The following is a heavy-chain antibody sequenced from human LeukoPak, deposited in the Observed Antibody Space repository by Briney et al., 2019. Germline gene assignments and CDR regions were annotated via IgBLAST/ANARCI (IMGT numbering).Heavy chain of an antibody. CDR3: ARERVENQQLVGGNY. J-gene: IGHJ4*02. CDR2: IYSGGST. V-gene: IGHV3-66*01. D-gene: IGHD6-6*01. Sequence: GGSLRLSCAASGLTVSSNYMSWVRQAPGKGLEWVSVIYSGGSTYYADSVKGRFTVSRDNSKNTLYLQMNSLRAEDTAVYYCARERVENQQLVGGNYWGQGTLVTVSS. CDR1: GLTVSSNY.